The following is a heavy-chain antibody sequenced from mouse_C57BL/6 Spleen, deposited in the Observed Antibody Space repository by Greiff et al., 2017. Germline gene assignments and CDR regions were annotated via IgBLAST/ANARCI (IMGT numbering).Heavy chain of an antibody. D-gene: IGHD1-1*01. V-gene: IGHV1-19*01. CDR2: INPYNGGT. CDR1: GYTFTDYY. CDR3: ARGGGSSSYYFDY. J-gene: IGHJ2*01. Sequence: EVQLQQSGPVLVKPGASVKMSCKASGYTFTDYYMNWVKQSHGKSLEWIGVINPYNGGTSYNQKFKGKATLTVDKSSSTAYMELNSLTSEDSAVYYCARGGGSSSYYFDYWGQGTTLTVSS.